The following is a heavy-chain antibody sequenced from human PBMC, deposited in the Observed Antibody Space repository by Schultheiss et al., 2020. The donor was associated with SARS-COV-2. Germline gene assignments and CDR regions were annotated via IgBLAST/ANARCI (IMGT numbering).Heavy chain of an antibody. CDR2: INPNNGGT. V-gene: IGHV1-2*06. J-gene: IGHJ4*02. D-gene: IGHD2-2*01. CDR1: GYTFTGYY. Sequence: ASVKVSCKASGYTFTGYYMHWVRQAPGQGLEWMGRINPNNGGTNYAQKFQGRVTMTRDTSISTAYMELSRLRSEDTAVYYCALGGVVVPAAMGYWGQGTLVTVSS. CDR3: ALGGVVVPAAMGY.